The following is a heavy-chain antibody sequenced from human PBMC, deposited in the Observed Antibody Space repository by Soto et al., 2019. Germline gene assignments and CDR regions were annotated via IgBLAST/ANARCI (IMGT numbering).Heavy chain of an antibody. CDR2: IHYSGGT. Sequence: KPSETLSLTCTVYGGSVSSHYWSWIRQPPGKGLEWIGFIHYSGGTKYNPSLESRVTMSVDTSQNQLSLRLNSVTAADTAVYYCARESAGSGKNNWFDPWDLGTLVTVSS. J-gene: IGHJ5*02. D-gene: IGHD3-10*01. V-gene: IGHV4-59*02. CDR3: ARESAGSGKNNWFDP. CDR1: GGSVSSHY.